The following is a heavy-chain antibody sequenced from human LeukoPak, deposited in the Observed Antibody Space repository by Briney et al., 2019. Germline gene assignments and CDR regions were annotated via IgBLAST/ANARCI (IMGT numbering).Heavy chain of an antibody. CDR2: ISYDGSNK. J-gene: IGHJ6*03. D-gene: IGHD2-2*01. CDR3: ARAGCSSTSCYSPTYYYYMDV. CDR1: GFTFSSYA. Sequence: GRSLRLSCAASGFTFSSYAMHWVRQAPGKGLEWVAVISYDGSNKYYADSVKGRFTISRDNPKNTLYLQMNSLRAEDTAVYYCARAGCSSTSCYSPTYYYYMDVWGKGTTVTVSS. V-gene: IGHV3-30-3*01.